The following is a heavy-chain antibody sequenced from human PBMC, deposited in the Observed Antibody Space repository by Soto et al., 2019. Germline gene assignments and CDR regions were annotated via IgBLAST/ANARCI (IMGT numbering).Heavy chain of an antibody. J-gene: IGHJ4*02. Sequence: QVQLQESGPGLVKPSQTLSLTCTVSGGSISSGGYYWSWIRQLPGKGLDWIGYIFYSGSTYYNPFLKSRVTISVDTSKNQVSLNLSSVTAADTAVYYCAREVQPPYYFDQWGQGTLVTVSS. CDR2: IFYSGST. V-gene: IGHV4-31*03. CDR3: AREVQPPYYFDQ. D-gene: IGHD1-1*01. CDR1: GGSISSGGYY.